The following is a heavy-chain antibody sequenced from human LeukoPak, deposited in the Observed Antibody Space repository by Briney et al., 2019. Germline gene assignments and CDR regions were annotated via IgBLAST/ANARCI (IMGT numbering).Heavy chain of an antibody. CDR2: INHSGST. Sequence: SETLSLTCAVYGGSFSGYYWSWIRQPPGKGLEWIGEINHSGSTNYNPSLKSRVTISVDTSKNQFSLKLSSVTAADTAVYYCARVAEAAAFDYWGQGTLVTVSS. CDR3: ARVAEAAAFDY. CDR1: GGSFSGYY. D-gene: IGHD6-13*01. V-gene: IGHV4-34*01. J-gene: IGHJ4*02.